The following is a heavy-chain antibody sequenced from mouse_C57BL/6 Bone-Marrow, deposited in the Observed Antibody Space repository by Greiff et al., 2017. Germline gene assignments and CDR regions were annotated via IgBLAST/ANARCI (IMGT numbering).Heavy chain of an antibody. Sequence: VHLVESGAELVKPGASVKISCKASGYAFSSYWMNWVKQRPGKGLEWIGQIYPGDGDTNYNGKFKGKATLTADKSSSTAYMQLSSLTSEDSAVYFCARNPYGSSYFDYWGQGTTLTVSS. CDR3: ARNPYGSSYFDY. CDR2: IYPGDGDT. V-gene: IGHV1-80*01. J-gene: IGHJ2*01. CDR1: GYAFSSYW. D-gene: IGHD1-1*01.